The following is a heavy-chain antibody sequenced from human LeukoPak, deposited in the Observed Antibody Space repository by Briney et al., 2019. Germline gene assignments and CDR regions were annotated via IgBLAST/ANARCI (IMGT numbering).Heavy chain of an antibody. CDR3: AIETYYDILTGPTKGAFDI. D-gene: IGHD3-9*01. Sequence: ASVKVSCKASGYTFTSYAMHWVRQAPGQRLEWMGWINAGNGNTKYSQKFQGRVTITRDTSASTAYMELSSLRSEDTAVYYCAIETYYDILTGPTKGAFDIWGQGTMVTVSS. CDR2: INAGNGNT. CDR1: GYTFTSYA. J-gene: IGHJ3*02. V-gene: IGHV1-3*01.